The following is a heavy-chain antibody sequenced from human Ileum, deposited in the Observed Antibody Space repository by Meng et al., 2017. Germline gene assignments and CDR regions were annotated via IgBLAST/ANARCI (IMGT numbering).Heavy chain of an antibody. CDR3: ARQVNSDGYPRYFDF. CDR1: GGSITSSSYS. D-gene: IGHD5-24*01. CDR2: IYYSGTT. Sequence: QLQLQESGPGLVKPLETLSPTCTVSGGSITSSSYSCGWIRQPPGKGLEWIGYIYYSGTTYYNPSLKSRATISEDTAKNQFSLNLSSVTAADTAVYYCARQVNSDGYPRYFDFWGQGTLVTVSS. J-gene: IGHJ4*02. V-gene: IGHV4-39*01.